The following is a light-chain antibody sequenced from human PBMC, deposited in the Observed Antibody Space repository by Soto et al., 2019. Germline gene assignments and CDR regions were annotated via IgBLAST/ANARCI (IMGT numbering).Light chain of an antibody. CDR1: QSLNSFY. CDR3: QQYDISPRT. J-gene: IGKJ1*01. V-gene: IGKV3-20*01. Sequence: ELVLTQSPGTLSLSPGERATLSCRASQSLNSFYLAWYQQKPGQAPRLLIYGSSNRATGIPDRFSGSGSGTDFTLTISILDPEDFAVYYCQQYDISPRTFGQGTKVEVK. CDR2: GSS.